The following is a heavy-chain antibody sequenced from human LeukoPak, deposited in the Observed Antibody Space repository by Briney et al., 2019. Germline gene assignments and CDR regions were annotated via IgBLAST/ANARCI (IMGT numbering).Heavy chain of an antibody. CDR1: GFTVSSNY. CDR3: AREGPGGAIDAFDI. D-gene: IGHD3-16*01. V-gene: IGHV3-66*01. CDR2: IYSGGST. Sequence: GGSLRLSCAASGFTVSSNYMSWVRQAPGKGLEWVSVIYSGGSTYYADSVKGRFTISRDNSKNTLYLQMNSLRAGDTAVYYCAREGPGGAIDAFDIWGQGTMVTVYS. J-gene: IGHJ3*02.